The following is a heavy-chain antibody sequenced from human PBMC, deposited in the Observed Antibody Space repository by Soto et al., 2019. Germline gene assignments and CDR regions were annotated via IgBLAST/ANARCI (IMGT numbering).Heavy chain of an antibody. CDR2: ISDSASSA. D-gene: IGHD6-19*01. V-gene: IGHV3-23*01. Sequence: LRLSCAASGFTFSSYVMSWVRQAPGKGLEWVSTISDSASSAYYTDSVKGRFTISRDNSKNTLYLQMNSLRAEDTAIYYCAKDICAYSSGSCYFDYWGQGTLVTVSS. CDR3: AKDICAYSSGSCYFDY. CDR1: GFTFSSYV. J-gene: IGHJ4*02.